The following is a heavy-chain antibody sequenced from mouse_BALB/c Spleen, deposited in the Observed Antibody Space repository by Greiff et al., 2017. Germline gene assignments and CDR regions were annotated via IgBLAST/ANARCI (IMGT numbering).Heavy chain of an antibody. Sequence: VQLQQSGAELVRPGSSVKISCKASGYAFSSYWMNWVKQRPGQGLEWIGQIYPGDGDTNYNGKFKGKATLTADKSSSTAYMQLSSLTSEDSAVYFCARDDRKYYFDYWGQGTTLTVSS. CDR3: ARDDRKYYFDY. CDR2: IYPGDGDT. D-gene: IGHD2-12*01. CDR1: GYAFSSYW. J-gene: IGHJ2*01. V-gene: IGHV1-80*01.